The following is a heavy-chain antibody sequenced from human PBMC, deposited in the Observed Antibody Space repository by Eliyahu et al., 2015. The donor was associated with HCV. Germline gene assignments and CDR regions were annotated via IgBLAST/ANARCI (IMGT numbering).Heavy chain of an antibody. CDR1: GFTFTTFW. D-gene: IGHD3-16*01. V-gene: IGHV3-7*01. CDR2: VKQDGSAT. CDR3: ARSWGGWFDS. Sequence: ESGGGLVQPGGSLRLSCAASGFTFTTFWMSWVRXAPGKGLEWVANVKQDGSATYYVGSVQGRFTISRDNAQSSVYLQMNSLRVDDTAIYYCARSWGGWFDSWGQGTLVTVSS. J-gene: IGHJ5*01.